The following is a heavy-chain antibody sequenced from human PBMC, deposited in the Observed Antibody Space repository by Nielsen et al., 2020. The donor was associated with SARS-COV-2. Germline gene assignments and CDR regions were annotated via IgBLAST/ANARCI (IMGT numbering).Heavy chain of an antibody. Sequence: GESLKISCAASGFTFSSYEMNWVRQAPGKGLEWVSYISSSGSTIYYADSVKGRFTISRDNAKNSLYLQMNSLKAEDTAVYYCARVFSYYGSGSYHFDYWGQGTLVTVSS. V-gene: IGHV3-48*03. CDR1: GFTFSSYE. J-gene: IGHJ4*02. D-gene: IGHD3-10*01. CDR3: ARVFSYYGSGSYHFDY. CDR2: ISSSGSTI.